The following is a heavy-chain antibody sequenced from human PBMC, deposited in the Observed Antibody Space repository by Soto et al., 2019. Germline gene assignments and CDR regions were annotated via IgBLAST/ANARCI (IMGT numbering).Heavy chain of an antibody. CDR1: GFSLSARGGG. V-gene: IGHV2-5*01. Sequence: QITLKESGPPLVKPTETLTLTCTFSGFSLSARGGGVGWIRQPPGKALEWLAIIYWYDDKRYSSSLRTTFTITKDTSINQVFLTMSNMDPDDTATYFCAYRPFNNAWHDAYDIWGPGTMVTVSS. CDR2: IYWYDDK. D-gene: IGHD1-1*01. J-gene: IGHJ3*02. CDR3: AYRPFNNAWHDAYDI.